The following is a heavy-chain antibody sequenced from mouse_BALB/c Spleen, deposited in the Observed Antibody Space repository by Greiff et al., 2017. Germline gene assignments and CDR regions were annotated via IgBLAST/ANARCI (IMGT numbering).Heavy chain of an antibody. Sequence: QVTLKVSGPGLLKPSQTLSLTCSFSGFSLSTSGMGVGWIRQPSGKGLEWLAHIWWDDDKYYNPSLKSQLTISNDTSRNQVFLKITSVDTADTATYDCARVTGPFAYWGQGTLVTVSA. CDR2: IWWDDDK. D-gene: IGHD4-1*01. J-gene: IGHJ3*01. V-gene: IGHV8-8*01. CDR1: GFSLSTSGMG. CDR3: ARVTGPFAY.